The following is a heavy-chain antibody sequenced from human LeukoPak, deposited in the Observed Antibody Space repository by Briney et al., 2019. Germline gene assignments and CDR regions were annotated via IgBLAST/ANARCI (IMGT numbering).Heavy chain of an antibody. J-gene: IGHJ4*02. CDR1: VFTFSSYE. V-gene: IGHV3-48*03. CDR2: ISSSGDTR. D-gene: IGHD4-11*01. Sequence: GGSLRLSCAASVFTFSSYEMNWVRQSRGKGLEWVSYISSSGDTRYYADSVKGRFTISRDNAKNSLYLQMNSLRAEDTAVYYCARSSTFDYWGQGTLVTVSS. CDR3: ARSSTFDY.